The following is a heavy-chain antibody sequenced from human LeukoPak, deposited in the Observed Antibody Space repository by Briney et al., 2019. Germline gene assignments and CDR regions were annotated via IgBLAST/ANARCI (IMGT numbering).Heavy chain of an antibody. V-gene: IGHV1-18*01. CDR3: ARDERYDSSGYPFDY. J-gene: IGHJ4*02. CDR1: GYTFTDYG. D-gene: IGHD3-22*01. CDR2: ISTYNGDT. Sequence: ASVKVSCKASGYTFTDYGISWVRQAPGQGLEWMGWISTYNGDTNFAQKLQGRVTMTRDTSISTAYMELTSLRSDDTAVYYCARDERYDSSGYPFDYWGQGTLVTVSS.